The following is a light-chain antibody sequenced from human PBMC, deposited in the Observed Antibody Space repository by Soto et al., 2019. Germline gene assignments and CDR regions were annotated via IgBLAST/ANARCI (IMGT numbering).Light chain of an antibody. Sequence: DIQVTQSPSSLSASVLGRVTITCXSSQNIDNYLNWYQHKPGKAPKLLIYATSTLQSGVPARFSGSGSGTEFTLTISTLQAEDFASYFCQESYSTPAVSFGGGTKVDIK. J-gene: IGKJ4*01. CDR1: QNIDNY. CDR3: QESYSTPAVS. V-gene: IGKV1-39*01. CDR2: ATS.